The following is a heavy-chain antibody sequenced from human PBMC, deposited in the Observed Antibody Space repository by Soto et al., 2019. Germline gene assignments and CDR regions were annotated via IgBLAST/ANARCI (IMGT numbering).Heavy chain of an antibody. CDR3: ARVPYP. CDR1: GGYISSGGYS. J-gene: IGHJ5*02. Sequence: PSETLSLTCAVSGGYISSGGYSWSWIRQPPGKGLEWIAYIYHSGSTYYNPSLKSRVTISVDRSKNQFSLKLSSMTAADTAVYYCARVPYPWVQGTLVTVSS. V-gene: IGHV4-30-2*01. CDR2: IYHSGST.